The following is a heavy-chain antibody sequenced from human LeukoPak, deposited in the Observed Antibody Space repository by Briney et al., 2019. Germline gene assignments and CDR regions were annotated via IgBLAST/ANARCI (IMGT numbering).Heavy chain of an antibody. D-gene: IGHD6-13*01. Sequence: GESLKISCKGFRYSLSTYWIGWVRQPPGRGLEWMGIIHPGDYTTQYSSSFQGQVTISVDKSTGTAYLQWNSLKASDTAMYYCASRDSSSTWSDPWGQGTLVTVSS. CDR2: IHPGDYTT. J-gene: IGHJ5*02. CDR3: ASRDSSSTWSDP. V-gene: IGHV5-51*01. CDR1: RYSLSTYW.